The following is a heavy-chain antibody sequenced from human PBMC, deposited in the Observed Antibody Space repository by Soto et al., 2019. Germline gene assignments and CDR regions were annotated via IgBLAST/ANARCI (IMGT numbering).Heavy chain of an antibody. Sequence: PGGSLRLSCAASGFTFSSYGMHWVRQAPGKGLEWVAVISYDGSNKYYADSVKGRFTISRDNSKNTLYLQMNSLRAEDTAVYYCAKDRYYYGSGSYYTYYYYGMDVWGQGTTVTVSS. J-gene: IGHJ6*02. CDR3: AKDRYYYGSGSYYTYYYYGMDV. CDR1: GFTFSSYG. CDR2: ISYDGSNK. V-gene: IGHV3-30*18. D-gene: IGHD3-10*01.